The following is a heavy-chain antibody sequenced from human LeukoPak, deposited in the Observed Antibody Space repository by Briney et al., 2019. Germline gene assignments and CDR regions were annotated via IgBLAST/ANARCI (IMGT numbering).Heavy chain of an antibody. J-gene: IGHJ4*02. CDR3: ASKWLCGGDCYYQIDF. CDR2: ISSDENNK. Sequence: PGGSLRLSCAASGFTLSSYVMHWVRQAPGKGLEWVALISSDENNKYHADSVKGRFTISRDNSKNTLFLQMNSLRPEDTAVYYCASKWLCGGDCYYQIDFWGQGTLVTVSS. CDR1: GFTLSSYV. V-gene: IGHV3-30*03. D-gene: IGHD2-21*02.